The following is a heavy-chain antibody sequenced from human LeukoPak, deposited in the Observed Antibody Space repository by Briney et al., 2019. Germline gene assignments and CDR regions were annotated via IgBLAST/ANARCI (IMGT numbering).Heavy chain of an antibody. D-gene: IGHD3-22*01. CDR2: IYYSGGT. CDR3: ARDGLYDSSGYYMDS. CDR1: GGAISSCY. Sequence: SETLSLTCTVSGGAISSCYWSWIRPPPGRGLEWMGYIYYSGGTKYSPSLMSRVTISVDRAQNQFSLSLSSVTAADTAVYYCARDGLYDSSGYYMDSGGQGTLVIVSS. J-gene: IGHJ4*02. V-gene: IGHV4-59*01.